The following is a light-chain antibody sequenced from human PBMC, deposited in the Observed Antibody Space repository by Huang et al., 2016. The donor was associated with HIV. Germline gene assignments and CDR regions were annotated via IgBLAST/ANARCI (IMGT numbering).Light chain of an antibody. CDR2: SAS. J-gene: IGKJ4*01. CDR3: QQYDNWPPLT. CDR1: QSISSN. V-gene: IGKV3-15*01. Sequence: EVVLTQSPGTLSVSPGERATLSCRASQSISSNLAWYQYKPGQAPRLLIFSASARATDIPARFSGSGSGTEFTLTISSLQSEDFAVYYCQQYDNWPPLTFGGGTRVEIK.